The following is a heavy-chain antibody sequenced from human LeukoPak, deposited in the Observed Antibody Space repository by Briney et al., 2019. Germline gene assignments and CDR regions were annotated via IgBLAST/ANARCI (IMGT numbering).Heavy chain of an antibody. Sequence: GGSLRLSCAAAGLTVSGSAIDWVRQASGGWLGWVGRIRSKANNYATAYAASVSGRFTISTDDSKNTAFLQMNGLKSGDTAVYYCTRRGDASTGAFDIWGKGTMVTVSS. CDR1: GLTVSGSA. D-gene: IGHD5-24*01. CDR3: TRRGDASTGAFDI. V-gene: IGHV3-73*01. J-gene: IGHJ3*02. CDR2: IRSKANNYAT.